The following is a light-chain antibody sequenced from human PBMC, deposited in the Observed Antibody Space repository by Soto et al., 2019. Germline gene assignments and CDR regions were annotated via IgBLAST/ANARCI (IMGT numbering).Light chain of an antibody. CDR3: QQYNDWPSLT. CDR1: QSVSRN. Sequence: EIVMTQSPVTLSVSPGERATLSCRTSQSVSRNLAWYQQKPGQAPRHLIYGALTRSTGVPARFSGSGSGTEYTITISSLQSEDSAVYYCQQYNDWPSLTFGGGTKVETK. J-gene: IGKJ4*01. CDR2: GAL. V-gene: IGKV3-15*01.